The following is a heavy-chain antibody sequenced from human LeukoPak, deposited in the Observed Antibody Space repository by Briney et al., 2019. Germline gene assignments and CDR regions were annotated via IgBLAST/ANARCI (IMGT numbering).Heavy chain of an antibody. CDR2: ISSSSSYI. J-gene: IGHJ4*02. CDR1: GFTFSSYS. D-gene: IGHD1-26*01. Sequence: GGSLRLSCAASGFTFSSYSMNWVRQAPGKGLEWVSSISSSSSYIYYADSVKGRFTISRDNAKNSLYLQMNSLRAEDTTVYYCASRDSWIVGATQYYFDYWGQGTLVTVSS. V-gene: IGHV3-21*01. CDR3: ASRDSWIVGATQYYFDY.